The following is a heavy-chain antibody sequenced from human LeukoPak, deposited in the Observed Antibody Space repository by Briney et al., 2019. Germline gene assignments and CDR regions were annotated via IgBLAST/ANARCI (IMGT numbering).Heavy chain of an antibody. V-gene: IGHV1-69*05. CDR2: IIPIFGTA. CDR1: GGTFSSYA. J-gene: IGHJ4*02. D-gene: IGHD5-12*01. Sequence: ASVTVSCKASGGTFSSYAISWVRRAPGQGLEWMGGIIPIFGTANYAQKFQGRVTITTDESTSTAYMELSSLRSEDTAVYYCARARADIVATGFDYWGQGTLVTVSS. CDR3: ARARADIVATGFDY.